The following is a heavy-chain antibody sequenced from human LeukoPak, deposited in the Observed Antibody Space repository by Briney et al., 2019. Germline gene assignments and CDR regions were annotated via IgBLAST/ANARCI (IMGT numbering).Heavy chain of an antibody. V-gene: IGHV1-69*05. J-gene: IGHJ4*02. CDR3: AREGTVRSGWLYYFDY. Sequence: GSSVKVSCKASGGTFSSYAISWVRQAPGQGLEWMGGIIPIFGTANYAQKFQGRVTITTDESTSTAYMELSSLRSEDTAVYYCAREGTVRSGWLYYFDYWGQGTLVTVYS. CDR1: GGTFSSYA. CDR2: IIPIFGTA. D-gene: IGHD6-25*01.